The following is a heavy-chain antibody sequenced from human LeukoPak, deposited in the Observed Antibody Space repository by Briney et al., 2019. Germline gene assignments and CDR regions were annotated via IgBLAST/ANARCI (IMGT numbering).Heavy chain of an antibody. CDR1: GYTFTGYY. CDR3: ARGGGALATGGLNFDY. V-gene: IGHV1-2*02. J-gene: IGHJ4*02. Sequence: ASVKVSCKASGYTFTGYYLHWVRQAPGQGLEWMGWINPHSGSTNYAQNFQGRVTMTRDTSITTIYMELSRLRSDDMAVYYCARGGGALATGGLNFDYWGQGTLVTVSS. CDR2: INPHSGST. D-gene: IGHD6-13*01.